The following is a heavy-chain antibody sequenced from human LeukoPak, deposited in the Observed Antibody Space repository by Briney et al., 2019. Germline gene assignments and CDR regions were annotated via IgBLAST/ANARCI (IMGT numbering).Heavy chain of an antibody. V-gene: IGHV4-34*01. CDR1: GGSFSGYS. J-gene: IGHJ5*01. CDR3: ARCDSGGWFFDS. D-gene: IGHD6-19*01. Sequence: SETLSLTCAVSGGSFSGYSWNWIRQPPGKGLEWIGEINQSGSTKYNPSLKSRVTISIDTSKSQFSMRLNSVTAADTALYYCARCDSGGWFFDSWGEGALVTVSS. CDR2: INQSGST.